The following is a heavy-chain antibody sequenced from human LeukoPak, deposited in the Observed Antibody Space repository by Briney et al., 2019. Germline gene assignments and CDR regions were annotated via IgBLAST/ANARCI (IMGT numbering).Heavy chain of an antibody. CDR3: ARHSGYDSSGYYHYYYYGMDV. Sequence: GESLKISCQGSGYSFTSYWIGWVRQMPGKGLEWMGIIYPGDSDTRYSPSFQGQVTISADKSISTAYLQWSSLKASDTAMYYCARHSGYDSSGYYHYYYYGMDVWGQGTTVTVSS. J-gene: IGHJ6*02. D-gene: IGHD3-22*01. V-gene: IGHV5-51*01. CDR2: IYPGDSDT. CDR1: GYSFTSYW.